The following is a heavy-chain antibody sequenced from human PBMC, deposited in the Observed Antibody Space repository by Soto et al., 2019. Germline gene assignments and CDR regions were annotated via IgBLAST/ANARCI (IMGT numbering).Heavy chain of an antibody. V-gene: IGHV1-69*13. CDR1: GGTFSSYA. J-gene: IGHJ5*02. D-gene: IGHD3-22*01. CDR2: IIPIFGTA. CDR3: ARVYDSSGYYPNNNWFDP. Sequence: SVKVSCKASGGTFSSYAISWVRQAPGQGLEWMGGIIPIFGTANYAQKFQGRVTITADESTSTAYMELSSLRSEDTAVYYCARVYDSSGYYPNNNWFDPWGQGTLVTVSS.